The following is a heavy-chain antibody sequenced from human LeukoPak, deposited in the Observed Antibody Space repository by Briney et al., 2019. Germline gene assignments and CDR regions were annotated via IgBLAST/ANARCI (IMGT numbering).Heavy chain of an antibody. J-gene: IGHJ4*02. D-gene: IGHD6-13*01. Sequence: GGSLRLSCAASGFTFSSYEMNWVRQAPGKGLEWVSYISSSGSTIYYADSVKGRFTISRDNSKNTLYLQMNSLRAEDTAVYYCARDSPNSSSWYTLDYWGQGTLVTVSS. CDR2: ISSSGSTI. CDR1: GFTFSSYE. V-gene: IGHV3-48*03. CDR3: ARDSPNSSSWYTLDY.